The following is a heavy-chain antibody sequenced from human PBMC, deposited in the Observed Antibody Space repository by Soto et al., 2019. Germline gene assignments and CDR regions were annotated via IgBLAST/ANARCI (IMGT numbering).Heavy chain of an antibody. Sequence: SGPTLVNPTQTLTLTCTFSGFSLSTSGMCVSWIRQPPGKALEWLALIDWDDDKYYSTSLKTRLTISKDTSKNQVVLTMTNMDPGDTATYYCARILHTMGPGGSGYDYRPLGYYGMDVWGQGTTVTVSS. V-gene: IGHV2-70*01. D-gene: IGHD5-12*01. CDR1: GFSLSTSGMC. CDR2: IDWDDDK. J-gene: IGHJ6*02. CDR3: ARILHTMGPGGSGYDYRPLGYYGMDV.